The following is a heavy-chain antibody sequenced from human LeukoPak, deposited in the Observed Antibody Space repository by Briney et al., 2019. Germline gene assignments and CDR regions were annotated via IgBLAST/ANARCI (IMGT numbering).Heavy chain of an antibody. J-gene: IGHJ4*02. V-gene: IGHV4-39*07. Sequence: SETQSLTCTVSGGSISSSSYYWGWIRQPPGKGLEWIGSIYYSGSTYYNPSLKSRVTISVDTSKNQFSLKLSSVTAADTAVYYCARVTRVAGTWGQGTLVTVSS. CDR2: IYYSGST. CDR1: GGSISSSSYY. CDR3: ARVTRVAGT. D-gene: IGHD6-19*01.